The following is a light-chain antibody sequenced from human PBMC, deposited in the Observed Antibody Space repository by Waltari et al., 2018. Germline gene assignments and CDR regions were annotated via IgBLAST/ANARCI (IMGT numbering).Light chain of an antibody. CDR3: QQYSDWPYT. Sequence: EIVMTQSPGTLSVSPGERLTLSCRASQSVSSPLAGYQQKPGQAPTLLIYGASTRATGMPARFSGSGSGTEFTLTISSLQSEDFADYYCQQYSDWPYTFGQGTKLEIK. CDR1: QSVSSP. CDR2: GAS. V-gene: IGKV3-15*01. J-gene: IGKJ2*01.